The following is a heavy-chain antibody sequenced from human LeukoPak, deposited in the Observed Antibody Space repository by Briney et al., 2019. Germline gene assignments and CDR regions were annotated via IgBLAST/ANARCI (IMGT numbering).Heavy chain of an antibody. CDR2: ISTAGSTK. CDR1: GFTFSDYE. CDR3: ARGGPARSWVY. D-gene: IGHD2-2*01. J-gene: IGHJ4*02. Sequence: GRSLRLSCAASGFTFSDYEMNWVRQAPGKGLEWIPYISTAGSTKYYAESVKGRFTISRDNAKDSLYLQMNSLRVEDTAVYFRARGGPARSWVYWGQGTLVTVSS. V-gene: IGHV3-48*03.